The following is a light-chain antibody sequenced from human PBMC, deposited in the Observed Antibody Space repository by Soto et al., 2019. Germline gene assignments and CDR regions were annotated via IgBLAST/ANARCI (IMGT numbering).Light chain of an antibody. V-gene: IGKV1-5*01. CDR1: QSISSW. Sequence: DIQMTHSPSTLSASVGDRVTITCRASQSISSWLAWYQQTPGKAPKLLIYDVSSLESGVPSRFSGSASGTEFTLTISSLQPDDFATYYCQQYNSYPWTFGQGTKVDTK. J-gene: IGKJ1*01. CDR2: DVS. CDR3: QQYNSYPWT.